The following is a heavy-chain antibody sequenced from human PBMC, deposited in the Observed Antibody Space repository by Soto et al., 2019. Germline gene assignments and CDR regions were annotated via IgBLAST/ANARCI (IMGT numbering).Heavy chain of an antibody. D-gene: IGHD3-22*01. CDR1: GFTFSSYA. CDR3: AKKDLRGYYDSSGLERGLGAFDI. CDR2: ISGSGGST. J-gene: IGHJ3*02. Sequence: GGSLRLSCAASGFTFSSYAMSWVRQAPGKGLEWVSAISGSGGSTYYADSVKGRFTISRDNSKNTLYLQMNSLRAEDTAVYYCAKKDLRGYYDSSGLERGLGAFDIWGQGTMVTVSS. V-gene: IGHV3-23*01.